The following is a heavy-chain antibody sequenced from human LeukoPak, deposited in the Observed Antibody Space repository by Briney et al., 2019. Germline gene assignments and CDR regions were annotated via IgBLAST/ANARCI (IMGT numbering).Heavy chain of an antibody. CDR3: ARGYYDSSGYYLHPLSYYYYYMDV. V-gene: IGHV4-39*07. Sequence: PSETLSLTCTVSGGSISSYYWGWIRQPPGKGLEWIGSIYYSGSTYYNPSLKSRVTISVDTSKNQFSLKLSSVTAADTAVYYCARGYYDSSGYYLHPLSYYYYYMDVWGKGTTVTVSS. CDR1: GGSISSYY. J-gene: IGHJ6*03. CDR2: IYYSGST. D-gene: IGHD3-22*01.